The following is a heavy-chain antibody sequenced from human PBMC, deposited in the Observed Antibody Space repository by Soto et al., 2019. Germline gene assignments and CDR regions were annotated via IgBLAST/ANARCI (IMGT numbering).Heavy chain of an antibody. CDR1: GFTFSIFA. CDR3: AKEVSLGSTVDLGY. J-gene: IGHJ4*02. V-gene: IGHV3-23*01. D-gene: IGHD7-27*01. CDR2: ISGSGGST. Sequence: GGSLRLSCAASGFTFSIFAMSWVRQSPGKGLEWVSTISGSGGSTYYADAVKGRFSISRDNSMGTLYLQMKSLRVEDTAIYYCAKEVSLGSTVDLGYWGQGTLVTVSS.